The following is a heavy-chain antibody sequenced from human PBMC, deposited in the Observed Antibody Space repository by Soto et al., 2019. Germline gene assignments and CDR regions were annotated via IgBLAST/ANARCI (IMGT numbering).Heavy chain of an antibody. Sequence: PGGSLRLSCTASGFTFSSYAMSWVRQAPGKGLEWVSYISSSSGYIYYADSVKGRFTISRDNAKNSLYLQMNSLRAEDTAVYYCARDSLAVAHVYWGQGTLVTVSS. CDR3: ARDSLAVAHVY. CDR1: GFTFSSYA. J-gene: IGHJ4*02. V-gene: IGHV3-21*05. CDR2: ISSSSGYI. D-gene: IGHD6-19*01.